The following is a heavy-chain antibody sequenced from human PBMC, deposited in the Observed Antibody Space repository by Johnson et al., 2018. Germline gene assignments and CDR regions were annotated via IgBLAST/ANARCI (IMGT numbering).Heavy chain of an antibody. Sequence: QVQLQESCPGLVKASETLSLTCSVSGGSIDRYYWNWIRQSPRRGLEWIGSVFHRGTPSFNPSLSCRFTMSVDTSNNEFSLKLTSVTVADTAIYYCARFAVPGYSFYGLDVWGQGTTVAVSS. CDR2: VFHRGTP. J-gene: IGHJ6*02. V-gene: IGHV4-59*01. CDR1: GGSIDRYY. CDR3: ARFAVPGYSFYGLDV. D-gene: IGHD2-21*01.